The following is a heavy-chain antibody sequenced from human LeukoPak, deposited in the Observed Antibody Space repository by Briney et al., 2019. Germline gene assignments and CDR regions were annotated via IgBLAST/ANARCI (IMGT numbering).Heavy chain of an antibody. Sequence: TGESLKISCKGSGYSFTSYWIGWVRQMPGKGLEWMGIIYPGDSDTRYSPSFQGQVTISADKSISTAYLQWSSLKASDTAMYYCATRSGTSPVGYYGMDVWGQGTTVTVSS. D-gene: IGHD3-10*01. CDR3: ATRSGTSPVGYYGMDV. J-gene: IGHJ6*02. CDR2: IYPGDSDT. CDR1: GYSFTSYW. V-gene: IGHV5-51*01.